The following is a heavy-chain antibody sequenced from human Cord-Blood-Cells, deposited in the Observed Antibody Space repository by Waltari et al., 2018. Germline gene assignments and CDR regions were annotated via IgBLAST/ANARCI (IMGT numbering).Heavy chain of an antibody. CDR2: INAGNGNT. J-gene: IGHJ1*01. Sequence: QVQLVQSGAEVKKPGASVKVSCKASGYTFTSSAMHWVRHAPGQRLEWMGWINAGNGNTKYSQKFQGRVTITRDTSASTAYMELSSLRSEDTAVYYCARGGDYGDYAEYFQHWGQGTLVTVSS. CDR1: GYTFTSSA. V-gene: IGHV1-3*01. D-gene: IGHD4-17*01. CDR3: ARGGDYGDYAEYFQH.